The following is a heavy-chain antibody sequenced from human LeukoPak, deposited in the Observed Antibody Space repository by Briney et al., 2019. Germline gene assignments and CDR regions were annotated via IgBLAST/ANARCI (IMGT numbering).Heavy chain of an antibody. CDR3: ARDYYGSGSYYGPGGY. V-gene: IGHV1-18*01. Sequence: ASVKVSCKASGYTFTSYGISWVRQAPGQGLEWMGWISAYNGNTNYAQKLQGRVTMTTDTSTSTAYMELRSLRSDDTAVYYCARDYYGSGSYYGPGGYWGQGTLVTVSS. CDR1: GYTFTSYG. D-gene: IGHD3-10*01. J-gene: IGHJ4*02. CDR2: ISAYNGNT.